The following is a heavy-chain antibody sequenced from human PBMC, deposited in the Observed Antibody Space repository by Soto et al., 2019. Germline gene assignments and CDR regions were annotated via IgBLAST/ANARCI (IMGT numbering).Heavy chain of an antibody. CDR2: IYYSGST. CDR3: AAEVGFGPLFDY. V-gene: IGHV4-31*03. D-gene: IGHD3-3*01. CDR1: GFSISSGGYY. Sequence: QVQLQESGPGLVKPSQTLSLTCTVSGFSISSGGYYWSWIRQHPGKGLEYIGYIYYSGSTYYNPSLKSRVAISVDTSKNQFSLKLTSLTAADTAVYYCAAEVGFGPLFDYWGQGTLVTVSS. J-gene: IGHJ4*02.